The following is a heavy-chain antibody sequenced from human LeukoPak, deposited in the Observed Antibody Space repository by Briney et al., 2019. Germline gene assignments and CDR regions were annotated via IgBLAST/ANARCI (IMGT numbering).Heavy chain of an antibody. Sequence: GESLKISCKGSGYSFTSYWIGWVRQMPGKGLEWMGIIYPGDSDTRYSPSFQGQVTFSADKSISTAYLQWSSLKASDTAMYYCARRITIFGVVNYFDYWGQGTLVTVSS. D-gene: IGHD3-3*01. CDR3: ARRITIFGVVNYFDY. CDR2: IYPGDSDT. J-gene: IGHJ4*02. V-gene: IGHV5-51*01. CDR1: GYSFTSYW.